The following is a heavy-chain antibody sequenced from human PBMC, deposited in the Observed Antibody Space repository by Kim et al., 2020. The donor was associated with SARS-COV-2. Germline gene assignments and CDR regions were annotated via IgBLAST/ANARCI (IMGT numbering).Heavy chain of an antibody. D-gene: IGHD3-22*01. CDR3: ASRKGGGYSVFSGIEQTLNDAFDI. CDR1: RGTFSSYA. V-gene: IGHV1-69*13. J-gene: IGHJ3*02. Sequence: SVKVSCKASRGTFSSYAISWVRQAPGQGLEWMGGIIPIFGTANYAQKFQGRVTITADESTSTAYMELSSLRSEDTAVYYCASRKGGGYSVFSGIEQTLNDAFDIWGQGTMVTVSS. CDR2: IIPIFGTA.